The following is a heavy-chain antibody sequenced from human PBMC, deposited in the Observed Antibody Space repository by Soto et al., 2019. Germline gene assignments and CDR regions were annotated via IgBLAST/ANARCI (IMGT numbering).Heavy chain of an antibody. CDR2: INHSGST. V-gene: IGHV4-34*01. CDR1: GGSFRGYY. Sequence: SDTLSLTCAVYGGSFRGYYWSGILKHPGKGLEWIGEINHSGSTNYNPSLKSRVTISVDTSKNQFSLKLSSVTAADTAVYYCARDGSGYSSGWYGMDAFDIWGQGTMVSVSS. J-gene: IGHJ3*02. D-gene: IGHD6-19*01. CDR3: ARDGSGYSSGWYGMDAFDI.